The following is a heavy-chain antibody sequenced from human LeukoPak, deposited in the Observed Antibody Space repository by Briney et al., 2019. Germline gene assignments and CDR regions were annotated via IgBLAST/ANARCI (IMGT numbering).Heavy chain of an antibody. Sequence: SETLSLTCAVYGGSLSDYYWGWIRQPPGKGLKWIGEINHSGSTNYNPSLESRVTLSVDTSKNQFSLPLTSVTDAHTAVYFCARPNPDGGLPSYYFDSWGQGTLVTVSS. CDR3: ARPNPDGGLPSYYFDS. V-gene: IGHV4-34*01. CDR1: GGSLSDYY. J-gene: IGHJ4*02. D-gene: IGHD4-23*01. CDR2: INHSGST.